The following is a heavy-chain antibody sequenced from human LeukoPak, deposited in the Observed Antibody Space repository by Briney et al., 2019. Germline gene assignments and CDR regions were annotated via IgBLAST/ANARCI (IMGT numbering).Heavy chain of an antibody. V-gene: IGHV1-46*01. J-gene: IGHJ4*02. D-gene: IGHD3-10*01. Sequence: ASVKVSCKASGYTFTTYKMHWVRQAPGQGLEWVGIINPSDGDRRNAQKFQGRVTMTRDTSTSTVYMELSSLRSEDTAAYYCAKDGGSYSADYWGQGTLVTVSS. CDR1: GYTFTTYK. CDR2: INPSDGDR. CDR3: AKDGGSYSADY.